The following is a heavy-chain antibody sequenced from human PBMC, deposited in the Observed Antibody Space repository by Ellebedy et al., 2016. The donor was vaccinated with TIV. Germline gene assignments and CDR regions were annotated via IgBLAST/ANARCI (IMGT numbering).Heavy chain of an antibody. Sequence: ASVKVSCKATGYDFTTKAVHWVRQAPGQGLEWMGWINTDKGDTRYSEKFQGRVIITRDTSASIAYLELSSLGSEDTALYYCARGTMLGYYYGMDVWGQGTTVSVSS. CDR3: ARGTMLGYYYGMDV. CDR1: GYDFTTKA. CDR2: INTDKGDT. V-gene: IGHV1-3*04. J-gene: IGHJ6*02. D-gene: IGHD3-10*02.